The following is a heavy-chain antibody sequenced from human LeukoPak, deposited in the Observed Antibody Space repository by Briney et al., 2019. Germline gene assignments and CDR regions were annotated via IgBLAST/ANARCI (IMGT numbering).Heavy chain of an antibody. J-gene: IGHJ4*02. CDR2: INHSGST. Sequence: SETLSLTCTVSGYSISSGYFWGWIRQPPGKGLEWIGEINHSGSTNYNPSLKSRVTISVDTSKHQFSLKLSSVTAADTAVYYCARGRRRYYDSSGYLKTTKYYFDYWGQGTLVTVSS. CDR3: ARGRRRYYDSSGYLKTTKYYFDY. V-gene: IGHV4-38-2*02. D-gene: IGHD3-22*01. CDR1: GYSISSGYF.